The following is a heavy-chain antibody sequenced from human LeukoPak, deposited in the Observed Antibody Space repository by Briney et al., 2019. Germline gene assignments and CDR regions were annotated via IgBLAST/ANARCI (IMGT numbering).Heavy chain of an antibody. CDR3: ATTEHWLPQGVDY. CDR1: GITFSTYW. J-gene: IGHJ4*02. D-gene: IGHD6-19*01. V-gene: IGHV3-7*01. Sequence: GVSLRLSCAASGITFSTYWMSWVRQAPGKGLEWLANIKQDGSEKYYLDSVKGRFTISRDNAKDSLYLQMNSLRPEDTAVYYCATTEHWLPQGVDYWGQGTLVTVSS. CDR2: IKQDGSEK.